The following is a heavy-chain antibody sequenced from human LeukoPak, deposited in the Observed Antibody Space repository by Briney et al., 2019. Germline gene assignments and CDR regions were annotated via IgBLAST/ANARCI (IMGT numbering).Heavy chain of an antibody. CDR3: AKRGAGDYDYGDYFDY. J-gene: IGHJ4*02. CDR2: ISFDGSDA. V-gene: IGHV3-74*01. CDR1: GFTFSGFW. D-gene: IGHD4-17*01. Sequence: GGSLRLSCAASGFTFSGFWMHWVRQAPGKGLVWVSCISFDGSDATYADSVKGRFTISRDNSKNTLYLQMNSLRAEDTAVYYCAKRGAGDYDYGDYFDYWGQGTLVTVSS.